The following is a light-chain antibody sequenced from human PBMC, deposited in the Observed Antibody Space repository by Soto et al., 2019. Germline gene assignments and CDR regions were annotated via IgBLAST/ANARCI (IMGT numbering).Light chain of an antibody. V-gene: IGLV1-44*01. CDR2: TDT. CDR3: ASWDDSLNGPV. CDR1: SSNVGGNP. J-gene: IGLJ1*01. Sequence: QSVLAQPPSASGTPGQRVTISCSGSSSNVGGNPVNWYQHVPTTAPKLLIYTDTQRPSGVPDRFSGSKSGTSASLAISGLQSEDEADYYCASWDDSLNGPVLGTVKKVTV.